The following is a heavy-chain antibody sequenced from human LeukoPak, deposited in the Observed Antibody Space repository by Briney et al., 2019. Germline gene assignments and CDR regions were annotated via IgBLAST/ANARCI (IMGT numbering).Heavy chain of an antibody. V-gene: IGHV3-30*02. CDR2: ILYDGSKK. J-gene: IGHJ4*02. CDR1: GFTFSRFG. CDR3: ARVRGSGSYKRIDY. D-gene: IGHD1-26*01. Sequence: PGGSLRLSCAASGFTFSRFGMHWVRQAPGQGLEWVAFILYDGSKKYYADSVKGRFTISRDNSKNTLSLQMNSLRGEDTALYYCARVRGSGSYKRIDYWGQGTLVTVSS.